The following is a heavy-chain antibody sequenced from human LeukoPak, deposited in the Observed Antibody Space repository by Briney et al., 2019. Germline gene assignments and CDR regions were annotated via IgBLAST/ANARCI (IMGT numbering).Heavy chain of an antibody. J-gene: IGHJ4*02. Sequence: SVKVSCKASGGTFSSYTISWVRQAPGQGLEWMGRIIPILGIANYAQKFQGRVTITADKSTSTAYMELSSLRSEDTAVYYCAIASTSCYCFDYWGQGTLVTVSS. CDR3: AIASTSCYCFDY. D-gene: IGHD2-2*01. CDR1: GGTFSSYT. CDR2: IIPILGIA. V-gene: IGHV1-69*02.